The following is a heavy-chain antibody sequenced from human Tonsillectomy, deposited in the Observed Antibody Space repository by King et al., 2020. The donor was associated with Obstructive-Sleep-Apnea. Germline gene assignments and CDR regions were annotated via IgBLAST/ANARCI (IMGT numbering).Heavy chain of an antibody. V-gene: IGHV4-39*07. D-gene: IGHD4-23*01. CDR2: IYYSRST. CDR1: GDSISTSYY. Sequence: QLQESGPGLVKPSETLSLTCSVSGDSISTSYYWVCIRQPPGKGLEGIWSIYYSRSTYYNPSLNSRLTISVDTSKNQFSLRLNSVTAADTAVYYCARGPSLGKESDYWGQGTLVTVSS. CDR3: ARGPSLGKESDY. J-gene: IGHJ4*02.